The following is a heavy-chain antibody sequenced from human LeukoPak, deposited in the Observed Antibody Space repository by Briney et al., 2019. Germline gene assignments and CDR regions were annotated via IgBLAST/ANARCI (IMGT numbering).Heavy chain of an antibody. Sequence: SETLSLTCAVYGGSFSGYYWSWLRQPPGKGLEWIGEINHSGSTNYNPSLKSRVTISVDTSKNQFSLKLSSVTAADTAVYYCARGLPLITMIVVVPPNWFDPWGQGTLVTVSS. J-gene: IGHJ5*02. CDR1: GGSFSGYY. CDR3: ARGLPLITMIVVVPPNWFDP. D-gene: IGHD3-22*01. V-gene: IGHV4-34*01. CDR2: INHSGST.